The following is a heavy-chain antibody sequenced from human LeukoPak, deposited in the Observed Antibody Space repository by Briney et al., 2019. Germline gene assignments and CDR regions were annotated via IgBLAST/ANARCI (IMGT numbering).Heavy chain of an antibody. D-gene: IGHD1-1*01. CDR2: IYPGDSDT. CDR3: ARLSMPQLPLDY. CDR1: GYKFTTYW. J-gene: IGHJ4*02. Sequence: GESLKISCQGSGYKFTTYWIAWVRQMPGKGLEWMGIIYPGDSDTRYSPSFQGQVTISADTSISTAYLQWSSLEASDTAMYYCARLSMPQLPLDYWGQGTLVTVSS. V-gene: IGHV5-51*01.